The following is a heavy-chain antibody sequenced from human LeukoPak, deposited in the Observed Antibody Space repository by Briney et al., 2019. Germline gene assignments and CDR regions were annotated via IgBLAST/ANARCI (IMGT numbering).Heavy chain of an antibody. D-gene: IGHD3-22*01. Sequence: SGPTLVNPTQTLTLTCTFSGFSLSTSGVGVGRIRQPPGKALEWLALIYWNDDKRYSPSLKSRLTITKDTSKNQVVLTMTNMDPVDTATYYCAHLDYYDSSGYYSNLHNWFDPWGQGTLVTVSS. CDR1: GFSLSTSGVG. CDR2: IYWNDDK. CDR3: AHLDYYDSSGYYSNLHNWFDP. J-gene: IGHJ5*02. V-gene: IGHV2-5*01.